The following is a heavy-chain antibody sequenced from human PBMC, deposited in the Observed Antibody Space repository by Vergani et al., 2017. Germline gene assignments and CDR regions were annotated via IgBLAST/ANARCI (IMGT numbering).Heavy chain of an antibody. CDR1: GFTFSSYG. CDR3: ARDNSGSNYLDY. J-gene: IGHJ4*02. CDR2: IWYDGSNK. D-gene: IGHD1-26*01. Sequence: QVQLVESGGGVVQPGRSLRLSCAASGFTFSSYGMHWGRQAPGKGLGWGAVIWYDGSNKYYADSGKGRFTISRDNSKNTLYLQMNSLRAEDTAVYYCARDNSGSNYLDYWGQGTLVTVSS. V-gene: IGHV3-33*01.